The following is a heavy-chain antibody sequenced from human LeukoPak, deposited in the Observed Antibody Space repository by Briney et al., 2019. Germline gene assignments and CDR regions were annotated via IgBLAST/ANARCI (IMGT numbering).Heavy chain of an antibody. Sequence: PSETLSLTCAVYGGSFSGYFWSWLRQPPAKGLEWIWEINHSGITNYNPSLKSRVTISVDTSKNQFSLKLSSVTAADTAVYYCARSGYRVYFDYWGQGTLVTVSS. CDR2: INHSGIT. CDR3: ARSGYRVYFDY. D-gene: IGHD5-18*01. CDR1: GGSFSGYF. V-gene: IGHV4-34*01. J-gene: IGHJ4*02.